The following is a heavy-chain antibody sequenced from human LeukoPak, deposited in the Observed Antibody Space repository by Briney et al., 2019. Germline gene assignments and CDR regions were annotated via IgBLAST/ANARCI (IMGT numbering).Heavy chain of an antibody. CDR3: ARQVTDRSSGYYY. CDR2: IKQDGSEK. V-gene: IGHV3-7*03. CDR1: GFTFSSYW. D-gene: IGHD3-22*01. Sequence: PGGSLRLSCAASGFTFSSYWMSWVRQAPGKGLEWVANIKQDGSEKYYVDSVEGRFTISRDNAKNSLYLQMNSLRAEDTAVYYCARQVTDRSSGYYYWGQGTLVTVPS. J-gene: IGHJ4*02.